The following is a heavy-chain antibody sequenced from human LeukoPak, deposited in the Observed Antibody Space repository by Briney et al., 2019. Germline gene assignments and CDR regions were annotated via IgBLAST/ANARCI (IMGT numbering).Heavy chain of an antibody. J-gene: IGHJ4*02. CDR2: INPNGGRT. D-gene: IGHD3-3*01. CDR1: ENTFTNYY. V-gene: IGHV1-46*01. Sequence: GASVKVACKASENTFTNYYMHWVRQAPGQGLEWLGLINPNGGRTAYAQNFQGRVTMTRDTSTTTLYLELSSLRSDDTAVYYCARGGEYDFWSGYYDYWGQGTLVTVSS. CDR3: ARGGEYDFWSGYYDY.